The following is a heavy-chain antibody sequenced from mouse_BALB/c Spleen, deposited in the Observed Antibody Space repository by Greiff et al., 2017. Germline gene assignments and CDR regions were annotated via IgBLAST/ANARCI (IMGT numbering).Heavy chain of an antibody. Sequence: VKLMESGPGLVQPSQSLSITRTVSGFSLTSYGVHWVRQSPGKGLEWLGVIWSGGSTDYNAAFISRLSISKDNSKSQVFFKMNSLQADDTAIYYCARNRDYGNPHYYAMDYWGQGTSVTVSS. CDR1: GFSLTSYG. J-gene: IGHJ4*01. D-gene: IGHD2-1*01. V-gene: IGHV2-4-1*01. CDR3: ARNRDYGNPHYYAMDY. CDR2: IWSGGST.